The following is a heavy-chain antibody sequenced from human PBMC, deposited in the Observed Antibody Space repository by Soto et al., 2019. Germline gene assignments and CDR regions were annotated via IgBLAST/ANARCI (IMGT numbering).Heavy chain of an antibody. Sequence: TLSRTCDISGARGCGSSDAWVWIGQSTSRGLEWLGRTYYRSKWYNDYAVSVKSRITINPDTSKNQFSLQLNSVTPEDTAVYYCARDRAAAGVVAPSYYGMDVWGQGTTVTVSS. CDR3: ARDRAAAGVVAPSYYGMDV. V-gene: IGHV6-1*01. J-gene: IGHJ6*02. CDR1: GARGCGSSDA. D-gene: IGHD6-13*01. CDR2: TYYRSKWYN.